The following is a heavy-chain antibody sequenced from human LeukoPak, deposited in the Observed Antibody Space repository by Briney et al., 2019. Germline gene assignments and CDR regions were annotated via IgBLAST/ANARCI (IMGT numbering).Heavy chain of an antibody. CDR3: ARDRGGVVSPSDY. CDR1: GYTLTRYY. J-gene: IGHJ4*02. Sequence: ASVKVSCKASGYTLTRYYMHWVRQAPGQGLEWMGTINPSSGSTRYAQKFQGRVTMTRDTSTITVYMEVSSLRSEDTAVYYCARDRGGVVSPSDYWGQGTLVTVS. CDR2: INPSSGST. D-gene: IGHD3-10*01. V-gene: IGHV1-46*03.